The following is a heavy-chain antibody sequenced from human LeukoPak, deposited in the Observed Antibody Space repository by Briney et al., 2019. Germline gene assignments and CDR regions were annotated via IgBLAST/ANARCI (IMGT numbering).Heavy chain of an antibody. V-gene: IGHV4-30-4*01. Sequence: SETLSLTCTVSGGAISRGDYYWGWIRQPPGKGLEWIGYIYYSGRNYYNPSLKSRVTISVDTSKKQISLKLNSVPAADTAVYYCARLGDSSSWYDYYYYYGMDVWGQGTTVTVSS. CDR1: GGAISRGDYY. D-gene: IGHD6-13*01. CDR3: ARLGDSSSWYDYYYYYGMDV. CDR2: IYYSGRN. J-gene: IGHJ6*02.